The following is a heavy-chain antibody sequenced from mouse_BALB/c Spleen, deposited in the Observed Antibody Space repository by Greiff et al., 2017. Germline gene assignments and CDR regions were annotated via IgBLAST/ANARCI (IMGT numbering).Heavy chain of an antibody. V-gene: IGHV5-9-1*01. J-gene: IGHJ3*01. Sequence: EVMLVESGGGLVKPGGSLKLSCAASGFTFSSYAMSWVRQTPGKRLEWVATISSGGSYTYYPDSVKGRFTISRDNAKNTLYLQMSSLRSEDTAMYYCARHGGDDGIWFGYWGQGTLGTVSA. CDR2: ISSGGSYT. D-gene: IGHD2-2*01. CDR3: ARHGGDDGIWFGY. CDR1: GFTFSSYA.